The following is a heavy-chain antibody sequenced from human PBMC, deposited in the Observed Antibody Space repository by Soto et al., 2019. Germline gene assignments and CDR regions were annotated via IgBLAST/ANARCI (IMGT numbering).Heavy chain of an antibody. D-gene: IGHD5-12*01. Sequence: KTWETLSLTCTFSVVSISSSGYYCGWIRQPPGKGLEWIGSIYYSGSTYYNPSLKSRLTISEDRSKNQLTLKMKAVTAADTAVYYCKRHYSGSDLGRYWGQATLVNVS. CDR2: IYYSGST. V-gene: IGHV4-39*01. CDR3: KRHYSGSDLGRY. J-gene: IGHJ4*02. CDR1: VVSISSSGYY.